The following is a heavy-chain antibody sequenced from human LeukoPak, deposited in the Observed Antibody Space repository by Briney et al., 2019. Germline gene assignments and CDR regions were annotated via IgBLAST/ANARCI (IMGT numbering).Heavy chain of an antibody. Sequence: PGGSLRLSCAASGFTFSSYSMNWVRQAPGKGLEWVSSISSSSSYIYYADSVKGRFTISRDNAKNSLYLQMNSLRAEDTAVYYCARDQIAVAGNLDYWGQGTLVTVSS. V-gene: IGHV3-21*01. CDR3: ARDQIAVAGNLDY. CDR1: GFTFSSYS. D-gene: IGHD6-19*01. J-gene: IGHJ4*02. CDR2: ISSSSSYI.